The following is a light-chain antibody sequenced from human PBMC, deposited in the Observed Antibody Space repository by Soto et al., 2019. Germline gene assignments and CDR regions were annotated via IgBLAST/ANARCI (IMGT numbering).Light chain of an antibody. CDR2: KAS. J-gene: IGKJ1*01. Sequence: DIQMTPSPSSPSASFGDRIPITFPASQIIDTWLAWYQQKPGKAPKLLIYKASSLENGVPSRFSGSGSGTEFTLTISSLQPDDFATYYCQQYETYSPWTFGQGTKVDIK. V-gene: IGKV1-5*03. CDR1: QIIDTW. CDR3: QQYETYSPWT.